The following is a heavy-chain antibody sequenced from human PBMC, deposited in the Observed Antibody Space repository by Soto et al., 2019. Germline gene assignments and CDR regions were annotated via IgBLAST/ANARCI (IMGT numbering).Heavy chain of an antibody. D-gene: IGHD1-1*01. CDR3: TTDSIIRTLTRCFDY. V-gene: IGHV3-15*07. CDR2: VKSKNDGGTT. J-gene: IGHJ4*01. Sequence: GGSLRLSCAASGVTFSKAWLNWVRQTPGRGLEWVGRVKSKNDGGTTDFAAPVKGRFAISRDDSKNMVYLEMNSLQTEDTAMYYCTTDSIIRTLTRCFDYWGPGTLVTVFS. CDR1: GVTFSKAW.